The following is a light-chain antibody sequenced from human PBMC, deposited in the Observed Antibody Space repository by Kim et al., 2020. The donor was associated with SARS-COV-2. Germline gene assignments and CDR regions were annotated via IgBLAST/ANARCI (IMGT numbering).Light chain of an antibody. CDR1: QSVSSSY. V-gene: IGKV3-20*01. CDR2: GAS. Sequence: SPGERDTLSCRASQSVSSSYLAWYQQKPGQAPRLLIYGASSRATGIPDRFSGSGSGTDFTLTISRLEPEDFAVYYCQQYGISPLYTFGQGTKLEI. CDR3: QQYGISPLYT. J-gene: IGKJ2*01.